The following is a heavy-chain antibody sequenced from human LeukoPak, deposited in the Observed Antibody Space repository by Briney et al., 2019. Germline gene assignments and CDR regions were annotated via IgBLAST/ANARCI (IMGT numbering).Heavy chain of an antibody. CDR2: ISGSGGST. Sequence: GGSLRLSCAASGFTFSSYAMSWVRQAPGKGLEWVSAISGSGGSTYYADSVKGRFTISRDNSKNTLYLQMNSLRAEDTAVYYCAKEGAAAGIRGIGYFDYWGQGTLVTVSS. CDR1: GFTFSSYA. CDR3: AKEGAAAGIRGIGYFDY. V-gene: IGHV3-23*01. D-gene: IGHD6-13*01. J-gene: IGHJ4*02.